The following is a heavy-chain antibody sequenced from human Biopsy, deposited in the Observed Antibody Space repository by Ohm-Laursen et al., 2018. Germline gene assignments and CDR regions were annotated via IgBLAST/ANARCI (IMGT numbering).Heavy chain of an antibody. CDR2: ITSSGDTT. V-gene: IGHV3-23*01. CDR3: AKDQGYYYDRSVYYYFDY. D-gene: IGHD3-22*01. Sequence: SLRLSCSAPGFILNNYGLSWVRQAPGKGLEWVSAITSSGDTTYYSDSVKGRFTISRDSSKNTLHLQMNSLRAEDTAVYYCAKDQGYYYDRSVYYYFDYWGQGTLVTVSS. CDR1: GFILNNYG. J-gene: IGHJ4*02.